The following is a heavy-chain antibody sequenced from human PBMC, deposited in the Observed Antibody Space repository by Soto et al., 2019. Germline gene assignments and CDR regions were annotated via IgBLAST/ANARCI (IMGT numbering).Heavy chain of an antibody. J-gene: IGHJ4*02. V-gene: IGHV2-5*02. Sequence: QITLNESGPTQVKPRQTLTLTCTFSGFSLTTSGVDVGWIRQSPGKAPEWLALIYWDDYTRYSPSLNSRLTTTHDTAKNPVVLTVSDLDPPDPATYYCAHRVLRAVFGLVTTTAIYFDFWDQGAPVAVSS. CDR2: IYWDDYT. CDR1: GFSLTTSGVD. D-gene: IGHD3-3*01. CDR3: AHRVLRAVFGLVTTTAIYFDF.